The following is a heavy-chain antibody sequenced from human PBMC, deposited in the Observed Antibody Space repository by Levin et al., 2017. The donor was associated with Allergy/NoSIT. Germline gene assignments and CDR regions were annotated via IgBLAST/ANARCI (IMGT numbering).Heavy chain of an antibody. CDR1: GGTFSSYA. D-gene: IGHD4-17*01. CDR3: ARPHTTVTKAGYNWFDP. Sequence: KISCKASGGTFSSYAISWVRQAPGQGLEWMGGIIPIFGTANYAQKFQGRVTITADESTSTAYMELSSLRSEDTAVYYCARPHTTVTKAGYNWFDPWGQGTLVTVSS. CDR2: IIPIFGTA. J-gene: IGHJ5*02. V-gene: IGHV1-69*01.